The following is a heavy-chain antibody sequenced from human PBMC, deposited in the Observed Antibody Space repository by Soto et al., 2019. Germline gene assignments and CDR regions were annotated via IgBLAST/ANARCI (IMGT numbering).Heavy chain of an antibody. CDR3: AAGGANWNYVIFDY. Sequence: SVKVSCKASGFTFTSSAVQWVRQARGQRLEWIGWIVVGSGNTNYAQKFQERVTITRDMSTSTAYMELSSLRSEDTAVYYCAAGGANWNYVIFDYWGQGTLVTVSS. CDR2: IVVGSGNT. V-gene: IGHV1-58*01. CDR1: GFTFTSSA. D-gene: IGHD1-7*01. J-gene: IGHJ4*02.